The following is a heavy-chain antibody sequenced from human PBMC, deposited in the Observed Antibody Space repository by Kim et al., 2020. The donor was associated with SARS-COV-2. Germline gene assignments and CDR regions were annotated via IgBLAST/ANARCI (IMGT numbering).Heavy chain of an antibody. V-gene: IGHV3-23*01. CDR2: ISCSGGRT. D-gene: IGHD4-17*01. J-gene: IGHJ4*02. CDR3: AKDLGIDYGDQLNY. Sequence: GGSLRLSCTASGLTFSRYAMTWVRQAPGKGLEWVSAISCSGGRTYYADSVKGRFTISRDNSKNTLYLQMNSLRAEDTAVYFCAKDLGIDYGDQLNYWGQGTLVTVSS. CDR1: GLTFSRYA.